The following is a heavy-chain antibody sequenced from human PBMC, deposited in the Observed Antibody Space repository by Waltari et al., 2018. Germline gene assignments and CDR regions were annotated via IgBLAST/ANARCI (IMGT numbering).Heavy chain of an antibody. J-gene: IGHJ4*02. CDR2: IYYSGST. V-gene: IGHV4-31*03. D-gene: IGHD2-21*01. CDR3: ARVVMGAADY. CDR1: GGSISRGGYY. Sequence: QVQLQESGPGLVKPSQTLSLTCTVPGGSISRGGYYWGWIRQHPGKGLEWIGYIYYSGSTYYNPSLKSRVTISVDTSKNQFSLKLSSVTAADTAVYYCARVVMGAADYWGQGTLVTVSS.